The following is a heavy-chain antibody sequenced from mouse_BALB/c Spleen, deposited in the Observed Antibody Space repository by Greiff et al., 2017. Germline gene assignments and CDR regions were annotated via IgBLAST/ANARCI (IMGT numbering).Heavy chain of an antibody. J-gene: IGHJ3*01. D-gene: IGHD2-1*01. CDR3: ARGSYGNYEAWFAY. CDR1: GDSITSGY. CDR2: ISYSGST. Sequence: EVQLQQSGPSLVKPSQTLSLTCSVTGDSITSGYWNWIRKFPGNKLEYMGYISYSGSTYYNPSLKSRISITRDTSKNQYYLQLNSVTTEDTATYYCARGSYGNYEAWFAYWGQGTLVTVSA. V-gene: IGHV3-8*02.